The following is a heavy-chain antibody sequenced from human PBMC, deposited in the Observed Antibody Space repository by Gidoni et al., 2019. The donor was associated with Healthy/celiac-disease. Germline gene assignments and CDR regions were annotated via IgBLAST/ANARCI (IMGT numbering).Heavy chain of an antibody. V-gene: IGHV4-38-2*02. D-gene: IGHD1-26*01. CDR1: GYSISSGYY. CDR3: ASWVGAYDY. J-gene: IGHJ4*02. Sequence: QVQLQESGPGLGKPSETLSLTCTVSGYSISSGYYWGWIRQPPGKGLEWIGSIYHSGGTYYNPSLKSRVTISVDTSKNQFSLKLSSVTAADTAVYYCASWVGAYDYWGQGTLVTVSS. CDR2: IYHSGGT.